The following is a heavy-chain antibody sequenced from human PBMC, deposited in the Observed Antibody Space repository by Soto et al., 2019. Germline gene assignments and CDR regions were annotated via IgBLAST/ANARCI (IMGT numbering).Heavy chain of an antibody. D-gene: IGHD6-6*01. Sequence: QVLLVQSGAEVKKPGASVKLSCKASGYTFTSYYMHWVRQAPGQGPEWVGIINPFGGSTSYAQNFQGRITMTCDTSTSTVYMELSGLRSEDTAVYYCARALPRIAASREGDYWGQGTLVTVSS. CDR3: ARALPRIAASREGDY. CDR1: GYTFTSYY. V-gene: IGHV1-46*01. CDR2: INPFGGST. J-gene: IGHJ4*02.